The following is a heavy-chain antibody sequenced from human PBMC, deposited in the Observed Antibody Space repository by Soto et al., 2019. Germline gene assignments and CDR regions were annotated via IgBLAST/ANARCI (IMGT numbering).Heavy chain of an antibody. CDR3: ARDMGGYPWDWFDP. V-gene: IGHV1-18*01. D-gene: IGHD3-16*01. CDR1: GYTFTSYG. J-gene: IGHJ5*02. Sequence: ASVKVSCKASGYTFTSYGISWVRQAPGQGLEWMGWISVYNGNTNYAQKLQGRVTMTTDTSTSTAYMELRSLRSDDTAVYYCARDMGGYPWDWFDPWGQGTLVPVSS. CDR2: ISVYNGNT.